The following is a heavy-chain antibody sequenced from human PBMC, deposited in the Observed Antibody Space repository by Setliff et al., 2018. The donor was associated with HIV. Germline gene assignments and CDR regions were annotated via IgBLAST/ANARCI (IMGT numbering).Heavy chain of an antibody. CDR2: IKSKTDGGTT. J-gene: IGHJ4*02. D-gene: IGHD6-19*01. CDR3: TTDLYSSGWYPNYFDY. Sequence: PGGSLRLSCAASGFTFSNAWMSWVRQAPGKGLEWVGRIKSKTDGGTTDYAAPVKGRFTISRDDSKNTLYLQMNSLKTEDTAVYYCTTDLYSSGWYPNYFDYWGQGTLVTVSS. CDR1: GFTFSNAW. V-gene: IGHV3-15*01.